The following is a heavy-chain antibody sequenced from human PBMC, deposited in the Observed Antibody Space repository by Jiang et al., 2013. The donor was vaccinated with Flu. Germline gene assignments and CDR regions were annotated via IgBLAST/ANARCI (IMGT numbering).Heavy chain of an antibody. CDR1: GYSFTSYW. Sequence: KGSGYSFTSYWIGWVRQMPGKGLEWMGIIYPGDSDTRYSPSFQGQVTISADKSISTAYLQWSSLKASDTAMYYCARGIWFGESIYYYYGMDVWGQGTTVTVSS. CDR2: IYPGDSDT. CDR3: ARGIWFGESIYYYYGMDV. V-gene: IGHV5-51*01. J-gene: IGHJ6*02. D-gene: IGHD3-10*01.